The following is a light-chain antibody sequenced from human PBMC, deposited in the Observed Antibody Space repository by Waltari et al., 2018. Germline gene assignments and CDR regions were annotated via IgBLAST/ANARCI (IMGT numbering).Light chain of an antibody. V-gene: IGKV1-33*01. Sequence: DIQMTQSPSSLSASVGDTVTMTCQANQDISNYLNWYQQKPGKAPKLLIYDASNLEAGVPSRFSGGGSGTDFTFTISSLQPEDIATYYCQQYDNYPPIFTFGPGTKVDI. CDR1: QDISNY. J-gene: IGKJ3*01. CDR2: DAS. CDR3: QQYDNYPPIFT.